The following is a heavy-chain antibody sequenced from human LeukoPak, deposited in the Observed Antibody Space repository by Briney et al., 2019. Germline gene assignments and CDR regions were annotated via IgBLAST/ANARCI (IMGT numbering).Heavy chain of an antibody. Sequence: SETLSLTCTVSGGSISSSSYYWGWIRQPPGKGLEWIGSIYYSGSTYYNPSLKSRVTISVDTSKNQFSLKLSSVTAADTAVYYCARVLFTIFGVVIFGSEDYYGMDVWGQGTTVTVSS. J-gene: IGHJ6*02. CDR3: ARVLFTIFGVVIFGSEDYYGMDV. CDR1: GGSISSSSYY. D-gene: IGHD3-3*01. CDR2: IYYSGST. V-gene: IGHV4-39*01.